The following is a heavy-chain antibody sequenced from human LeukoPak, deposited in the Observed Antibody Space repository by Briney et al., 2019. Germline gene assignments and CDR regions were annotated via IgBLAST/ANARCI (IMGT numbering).Heavy chain of an antibody. CDR1: GFTFSSYS. J-gene: IGHJ4*02. CDR3: ARDPASVTTYFDY. CDR2: ISSSSSYI. D-gene: IGHD4-17*01. V-gene: IGHV3-21*01. Sequence: PGGSLRLSCAASGFTFSSYSMNWVRQAPGKGLEWVSSISSSSSYIYYADSVKGRFTISRDNSKSTLFLQMNSLRAEDTAVYYCARDPASVTTYFDYWGQGTPVTVSS.